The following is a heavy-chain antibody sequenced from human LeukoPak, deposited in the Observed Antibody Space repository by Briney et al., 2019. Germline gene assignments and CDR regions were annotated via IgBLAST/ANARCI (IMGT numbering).Heavy chain of an antibody. CDR3: ARVDLYYYYYYMDV. CDR2: IYTSGST. J-gene: IGHJ6*03. V-gene: IGHV4-4*07. Sequence: TASETLSLTCTVSGGSISNKYWSWIRQPAGKGLEWIGRIYTSGSTNYNPSLKSRVTISVDTSKNQFSLKLSSVTAADTAVYYCARVDLYYYYYYMDVWGKGTTVTVSS. CDR1: GGSISNKY.